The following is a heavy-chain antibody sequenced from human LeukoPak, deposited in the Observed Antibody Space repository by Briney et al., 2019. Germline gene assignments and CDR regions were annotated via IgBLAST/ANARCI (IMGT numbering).Heavy chain of an antibody. J-gene: IGHJ4*02. CDR3: AKDRSYYDSGGFRNFDY. V-gene: IGHV3-30*02. Sequence: PGGSLRLSCAASGFTFSSYGMHWVRQAPGKGLEWVAFIRNDGSNSYYADSVKGRFTISRDNSKNTLYLQMNSLRPEDTAVYYCAKDRSYYDSGGFRNFDYWGQGTLVTVSS. CDR1: GFTFSSYG. CDR2: IRNDGSNS. D-gene: IGHD3-22*01.